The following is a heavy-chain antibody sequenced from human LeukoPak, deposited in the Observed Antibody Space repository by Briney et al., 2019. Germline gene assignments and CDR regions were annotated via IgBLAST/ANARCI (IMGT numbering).Heavy chain of an antibody. CDR3: ARGGYCTNGVHGCDY. CDR1: GYTFTSYG. V-gene: IGHV1-18*01. D-gene: IGHD2-8*01. CDR2: ISAYNGNT. Sequence: ASVKVSRKASGYTFTSYGISWVRQAPGQGLEWMGWISAYNGNTNYAQKLQGRVTMTTDTSTSTAYMELRSLRSDDTAVYYCARGGYCTNGVHGCDYWGQGTLVTVSS. J-gene: IGHJ4*02.